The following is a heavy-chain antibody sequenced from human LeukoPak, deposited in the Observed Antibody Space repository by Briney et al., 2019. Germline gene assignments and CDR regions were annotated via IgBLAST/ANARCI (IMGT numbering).Heavy chain of an antibody. CDR3: ARAVPCGGDCYHFDY. V-gene: IGHV4-59*01. J-gene: IGHJ4*02. CDR1: GGSISSYY. D-gene: IGHD2-21*02. CDR2: IYYSGST. Sequence: SETLSLTCTVSGGSISSYYWSWIRQPPGKGLGWIGYIYYSGSTNYNPSLKSRVTISVDTSKNQFSLKLSSVTAADTAVYYCARAVPCGGDCYHFDYWGQGTLVTVPS.